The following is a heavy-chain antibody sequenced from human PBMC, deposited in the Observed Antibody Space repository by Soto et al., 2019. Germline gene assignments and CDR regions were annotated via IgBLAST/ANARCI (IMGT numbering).Heavy chain of an antibody. J-gene: IGHJ4*02. CDR2: LSYEGSEE. D-gene: IGHD6-19*01. V-gene: IGHV3-30*03. CDR3: ALTRRSSLLEVAGPGFEY. CDR1: VFNFGVFG. Sequence: GGPLRLSCAASVFNFGVFGMHWVREAPGKGLEWLSVLSYEGSEEYYADSVRGRFTISRDNSKNTLFLQMDSLRVDDTGVYYCALTRRSSLLEVAGPGFEYWGQGTLVTVSS.